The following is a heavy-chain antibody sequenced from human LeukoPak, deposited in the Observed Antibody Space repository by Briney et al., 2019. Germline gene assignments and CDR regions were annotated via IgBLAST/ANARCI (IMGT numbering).Heavy chain of an antibody. D-gene: IGHD1-7*01. CDR3: ARLVLSSGNYLDVFDI. J-gene: IGHJ3*02. Sequence: SETLSLTCTVSGGSISSYYWSWIRQPPGKGLEWIGYIYYSGGTNYNPSLKSRVTISVDTSKNQFSLKLSSVTAADTAVYYCARLVLSSGNYLDVFDIWGQGTMVTVSS. CDR1: GGSISSYY. V-gene: IGHV4-59*08. CDR2: IYYSGGT.